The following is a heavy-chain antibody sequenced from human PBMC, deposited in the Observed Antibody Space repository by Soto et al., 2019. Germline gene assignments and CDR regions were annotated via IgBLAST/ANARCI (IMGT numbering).Heavy chain of an antibody. D-gene: IGHD1-1*01. CDR3: ARWNGYGDL. Sequence: EVQVFESGGGLVQPGGSLRLSCAASGFSFSDYSMAWVRQTPEKGLEWVSGMSIGGEKTFYIDSVKGRFIVSRDSSRDTVYFQMNRLRVEDTAVYYCARWNGYGDLWRQGTLVTVSS. V-gene: IGHV3-23*01. J-gene: IGHJ4*02. CDR1: GFSFSDYS. CDR2: MSIGGEKT.